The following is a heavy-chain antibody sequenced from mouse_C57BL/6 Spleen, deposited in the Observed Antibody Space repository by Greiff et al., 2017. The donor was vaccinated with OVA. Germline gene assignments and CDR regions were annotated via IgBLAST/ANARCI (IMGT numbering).Heavy chain of an antibody. CDR1: GYTFTSYW. J-gene: IGHJ2*01. V-gene: IGHV1-53*01. D-gene: IGHD1-1*01. CDR3: GRTPLYGSHFDD. Sequence: VQLQQPGTELVKPGASVKLSCKASGYTFTSYWMHWVKQRPGQGLEWIGNINPSNGGTNYNEKFKSKATLTVDKSSSTAYMQLSSLTSSDSAVDYCGRTPLYGSHFDDWGPGTTLTVSS. CDR2: INPSNGGT.